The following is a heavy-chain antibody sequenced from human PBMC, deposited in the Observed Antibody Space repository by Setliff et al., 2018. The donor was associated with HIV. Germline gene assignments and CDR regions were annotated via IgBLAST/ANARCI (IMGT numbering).Heavy chain of an antibody. V-gene: IGHV3-30*04. CDR1: GFNFDIFA. CDR2: ISYDGSNK. D-gene: IGHD6-6*01. J-gene: IGHJ4*02. Sequence: LRLSCAASGFNFDIFAMHWVRQAPGKGLEWVAVISYDGSNKFYADSVKGRFTISRDNSKNTLYLQMNSLRAEDTAVYYCAREEYTQYYFDYWGQGTLVTVSS. CDR3: AREEYTQYYFDY.